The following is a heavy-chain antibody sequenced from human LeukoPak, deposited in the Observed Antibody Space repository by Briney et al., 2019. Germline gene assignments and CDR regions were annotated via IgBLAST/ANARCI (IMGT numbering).Heavy chain of an antibody. CDR1: GFTFSNYW. J-gene: IGHJ4*02. V-gene: IGHV3-7*01. CDR2: INQDGSKE. CDR3: VRDGGVSGYDLLDY. D-gene: IGHD5-12*01. Sequence: GGSLRLSCAASGFTFSNYWMTWVRQAPGKGLEWVAHINQDGSKEYYMNSVKARFTISRDNAKNSLSLQMNSLRAEDTAVYYCVRDGGVSGYDLLDYWGQGTLVTVSS.